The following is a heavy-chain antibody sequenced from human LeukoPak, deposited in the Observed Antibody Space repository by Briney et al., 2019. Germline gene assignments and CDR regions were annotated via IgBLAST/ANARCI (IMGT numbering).Heavy chain of an antibody. Sequence: GRSLRLSCAAPGFTFSTYAMHWVRQAPGKGLEWVAVISYDGRDKYYADSVKGRFTISRDNSKKTLYLQMNSLRAEDTAVYYCARGSIAAAGSSKGYMDVWGKGTTATVSS. CDR3: ARGSIAAAGSSKGYMDV. CDR1: GFTFSTYA. CDR2: ISYDGRDK. J-gene: IGHJ6*03. V-gene: IGHV3-30*04. D-gene: IGHD6-13*01.